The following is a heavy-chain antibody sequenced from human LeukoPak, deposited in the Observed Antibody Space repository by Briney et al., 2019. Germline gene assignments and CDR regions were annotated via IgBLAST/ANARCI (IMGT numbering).Heavy chain of an antibody. CDR2: IKCEGSEK. Sequence: GGSLRLSCAASGFTFGSSWMHWVCHAPEKGRGRVADIKCEGSEKYYVDSVKGRLTNSRDNAKNSLYLQVNSLRAEDMTVYYCVRGEAITMIVVVITINYWGQGTLVTVSS. J-gene: IGHJ4*02. CDR1: GFTFGSSW. V-gene: IGHV3-52*01. D-gene: IGHD3-22*01. CDR3: VRGEAITMIVVVITINY.